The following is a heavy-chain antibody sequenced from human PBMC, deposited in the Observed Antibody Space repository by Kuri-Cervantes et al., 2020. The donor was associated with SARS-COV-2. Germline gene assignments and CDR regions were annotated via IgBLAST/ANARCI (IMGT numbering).Heavy chain of an antibody. CDR2: IIPIFGTA. V-gene: IGHV1-69*06. CDR3: ASSAGKAGSDGNNYDFWSGPDY. J-gene: IGHJ4*02. Sequence: SVKVSCKASGGTFSSYAISWVRQAPGQGLEWMGGIIPIFGTANYAQKFQGRVTITADKSTSTAYMELSSLRSEDTAVYYCASSAGKAGSDGNNYDFWSGPDYWGQGTLVTVSS. D-gene: IGHD3-3*01. CDR1: GGTFSSYA.